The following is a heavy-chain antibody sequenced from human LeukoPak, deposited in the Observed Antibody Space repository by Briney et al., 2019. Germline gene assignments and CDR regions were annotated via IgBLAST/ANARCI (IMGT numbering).Heavy chain of an antibody. V-gene: IGHV4-59*06. Sequence: SETLSLTCTVSGGSISSYYWSWIRQHPGKGLEWIGYIYYSGSTYYNPSLKSRVTISVDTSKNQFSLKLSSVTAADTAVYYCAREQDITIFGPSNYYYGMDVWGQGTTVTVSS. CDR2: IYYSGST. CDR1: GGSISSYY. D-gene: IGHD3-3*01. CDR3: AREQDITIFGPSNYYYGMDV. J-gene: IGHJ6*02.